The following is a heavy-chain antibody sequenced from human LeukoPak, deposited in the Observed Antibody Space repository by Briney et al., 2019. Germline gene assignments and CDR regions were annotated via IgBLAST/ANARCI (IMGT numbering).Heavy chain of an antibody. Sequence: SETLSLTCTVPGGSISSYYWSWIRQTPGKGLEWLGYIYYSVTTNYNPSLKSRVTISVDTSKNQFSLKLSSVTATDTAVYYCARAGYSGSDFSVWGKGSTVTVSS. D-gene: IGHD5-12*01. CDR2: IYYSVTT. CDR1: GGSISSYY. CDR3: ARAGYSGSDFSV. J-gene: IGHJ6*04. V-gene: IGHV4-59*01.